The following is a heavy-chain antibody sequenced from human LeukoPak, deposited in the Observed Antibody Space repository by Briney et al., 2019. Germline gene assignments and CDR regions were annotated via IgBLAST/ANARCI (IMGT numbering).Heavy chain of an antibody. CDR3: ARAEMATTTDY. Sequence: GASVKVSCKASGYSFTSYYMHWVRQAPGQGLEWMGLINPSGGSTNYAQKFQGRVTMTRDMSTSTVYMELSSLRSEDTAVYYCARAEMATTTDYWGQGTLVTVSS. CDR2: INPSGGST. CDR1: GYSFTSYY. D-gene: IGHD5-24*01. J-gene: IGHJ4*02. V-gene: IGHV1-46*01.